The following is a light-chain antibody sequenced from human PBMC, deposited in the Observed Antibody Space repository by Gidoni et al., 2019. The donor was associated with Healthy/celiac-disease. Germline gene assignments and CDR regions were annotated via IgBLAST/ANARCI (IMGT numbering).Light chain of an antibody. CDR1: QGISGY. J-gene: IGKJ5*01. V-gene: IGKV1-9*01. CDR3: QQLNSYPIT. CDR2: AAY. Sequence: IQLTKSPSFLSASVGDRVTITVRASQGISGYLAWYQQKLEKAPKLLIYAAYTLQSWVPSRFSGSGAGTEFTLTISSLQPEDFATYYCQQLNSYPITFGQGTRLEIK.